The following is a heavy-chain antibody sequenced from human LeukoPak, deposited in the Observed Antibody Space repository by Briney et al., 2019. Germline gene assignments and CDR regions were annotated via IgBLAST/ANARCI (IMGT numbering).Heavy chain of an antibody. CDR2: ITGSGDTT. CDR1: GFSFSSYS. Sequence: GGSLRLSCAASGFSFSSYSMHWVRQAPGKGLEYVSAITGSGDTTYYANPVKGRFTISRDNSQNTLYLQMGSLTTEDMAVYYCARSSRSSGANWFDPWGQGTLVTVSS. CDR3: ARSSRSSGANWFDP. J-gene: IGHJ5*02. D-gene: IGHD6-6*01. V-gene: IGHV3-64*01.